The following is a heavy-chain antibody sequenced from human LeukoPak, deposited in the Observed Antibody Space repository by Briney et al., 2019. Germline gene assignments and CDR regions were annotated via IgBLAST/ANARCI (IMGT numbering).Heavy chain of an antibody. Sequence: GGSLRLSCAASGFTFSDYYMSWIRQAPGKGLEWVSYISSSSSYTNYADSVKGRFTISRDNAKNSLYLQMNSLRDEDAAVYYCARDALDYGDYDDAYYYYGMDVWGQGTTVTVSS. CDR1: GFTFSDYY. CDR3: ARDALDYGDYDDAYYYYGMDV. J-gene: IGHJ6*02. V-gene: IGHV3-11*06. D-gene: IGHD4-17*01. CDR2: ISSSSSYT.